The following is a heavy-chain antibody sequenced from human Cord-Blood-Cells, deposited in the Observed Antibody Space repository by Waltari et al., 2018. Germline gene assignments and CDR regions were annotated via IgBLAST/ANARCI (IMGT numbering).Heavy chain of an antibody. V-gene: IGHV5-51*01. J-gene: IGHJ3*02. D-gene: IGHD3-22*01. CDR3: ARSGEYDSSGLDAFDI. CDR2: IYPGDSDT. Sequence: EVQLVQSGAEVKKPGESLKISCKGSGYSFTSYWIGRVRQIPGKGLEWMGIIYPGDSDTRDSPSFQGQVTISADKSISTAYLQWSSLKASDTAMYYCARSGEYDSSGLDAFDIWGQGTMVTVSS. CDR1: GYSFTSYW.